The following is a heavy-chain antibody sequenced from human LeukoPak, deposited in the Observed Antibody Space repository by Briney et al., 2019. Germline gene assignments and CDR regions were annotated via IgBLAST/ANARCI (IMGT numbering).Heavy chain of an antibody. V-gene: IGHV4-39*07. D-gene: IGHD1-26*01. Sequence: PSETLSLTCTVSGGSISGSSYFWGWIRQPPGKGLEWIGSIYYSGSTYYNPSLKSRVTISVDTSKNQFSLKLSSVTAADTAVYYCARTAFSGRWELLLGYWGQGTLVTVSS. J-gene: IGHJ4*02. CDR2: IYYSGST. CDR3: ARTAFSGRWELLLGY. CDR1: GGSISGSSYF.